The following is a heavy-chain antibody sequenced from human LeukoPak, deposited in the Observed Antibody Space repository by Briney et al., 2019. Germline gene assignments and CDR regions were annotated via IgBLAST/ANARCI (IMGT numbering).Heavy chain of an antibody. J-gene: IGHJ4*02. D-gene: IGHD3-3*01. CDR3: ARGLGEYDFWSGYYWPLGY. Sequence: GRSLRLSCAASGFTFSSYAMHWVRQAPGKGLEWVAVISYDGNNKYYADSVKGRFTISRDNSKNTLYLQMNSLRAEDTAVYYCARGLGEYDFWSGYYWPLGYWGQGTLVTVSS. CDR2: ISYDGNNK. CDR1: GFTFSSYA. V-gene: IGHV3-30-3*01.